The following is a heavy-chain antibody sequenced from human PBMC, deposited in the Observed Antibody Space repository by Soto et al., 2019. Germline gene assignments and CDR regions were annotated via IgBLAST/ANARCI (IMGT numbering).Heavy chain of an antibody. CDR3: ARLATVTPHIYY. J-gene: IGHJ4*02. CDR1: GGTFSSYA. D-gene: IGHD4-4*01. CDR2: IIPIFGTA. Sequence: ASVKVSCKASGGTFSSYAISWVRQAPGQGLEWMGGIIPIFGTANYAQKFQGRVTITTDTSTSTAYMELRSLRSDDTAVYYCARLATVTPHIYYWGQGTLVTVSS. V-gene: IGHV1-69*05.